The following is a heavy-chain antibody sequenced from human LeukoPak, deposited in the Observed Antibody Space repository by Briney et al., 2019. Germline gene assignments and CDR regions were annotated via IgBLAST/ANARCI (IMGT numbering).Heavy chain of an antibody. V-gene: IGHV4-61*02. J-gene: IGHJ4*02. Sequence: SETLSLICTVSGGSISSGSYYWSWIRQPAGKGLEWIGRIYTSGSTNYNPSLKSRVTISVDTSKNQFSLKLSSVTAADTAVYYCARAADSSGYFYYFDYWGQGTLVTVSS. CDR2: IYTSGST. D-gene: IGHD3-22*01. CDR1: GGSISSGSYY. CDR3: ARAADSSGYFYYFDY.